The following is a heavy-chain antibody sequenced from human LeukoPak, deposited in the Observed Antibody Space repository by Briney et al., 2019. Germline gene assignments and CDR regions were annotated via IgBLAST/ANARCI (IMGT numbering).Heavy chain of an antibody. CDR1: GFTFDDYG. J-gene: IGHJ3*02. D-gene: IGHD4-17*01. CDR3: ARVLGYGDYLGDAFDI. CDR2: INWNGGST. Sequence: GGSLRLSCAASGFTFDDYGMSWVRQAPGKGLEWVSGINWNGGSTGYADSVKGRFTISRDNAKNSLYLQMNSLRAEDTALYHCARVLGYGDYLGDAFDIWGQGTMVTVSS. V-gene: IGHV3-20*01.